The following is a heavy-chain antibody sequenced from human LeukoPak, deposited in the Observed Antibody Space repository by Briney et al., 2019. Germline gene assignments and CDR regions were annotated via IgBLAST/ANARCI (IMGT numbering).Heavy chain of an antibody. J-gene: IGHJ5*02. V-gene: IGHV4-4*07. D-gene: IGHD6-19*01. CDR2: IYSSGSA. CDR1: GGSIINHY. Sequence: SSETLSLTCTDSGGSIINHYWSWIRQPAGKGLEWIGRIYSSGSANYSPSLKSRVSMSIDTSNNHFSLNFTSVTAADTALYFCARDVRYASGWSTPESWGQGTLVTVSS. CDR3: ARDVRYASGWSTPES.